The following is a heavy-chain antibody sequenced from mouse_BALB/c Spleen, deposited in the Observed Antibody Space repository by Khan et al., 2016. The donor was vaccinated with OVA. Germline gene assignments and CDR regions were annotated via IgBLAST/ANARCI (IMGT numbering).Heavy chain of an antibody. J-gene: IGHJ2*01. V-gene: IGHV3-1*02. CDR1: GYSITSGYS. D-gene: IGHD1-1*01. CDR3: ARDGNYFDY. Sequence: EVKLEVSGPDLVKPSQSLSLTCTVTGYSITSGYSWHWIRQFPGNKLEWMGYIYYSGSTNYNPTLKSRFSITRDTSKNQFFLQLKSVTTEDTATYYCARDGNYFDYWGQGTTLTVSS. CDR2: IYYSGST.